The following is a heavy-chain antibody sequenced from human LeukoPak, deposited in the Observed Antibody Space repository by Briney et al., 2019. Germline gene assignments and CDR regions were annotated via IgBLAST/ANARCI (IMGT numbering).Heavy chain of an antibody. V-gene: IGHV3-64*01. J-gene: IGHJ4*02. CDR3: ARGFMTTATFFDY. Sequence: GGSLRLSCAASGFTFSTYAMHWVRQAPGKGLEYVSAISTNGDSTYYANSVKGRFTISRDNSKNTLYLQMGSLRAEDMAVYYCARGFMTTATFFDYWGQGTLVTVSS. CDR2: ISTNGDST. CDR1: GFTFSTYA. D-gene: IGHD4-17*01.